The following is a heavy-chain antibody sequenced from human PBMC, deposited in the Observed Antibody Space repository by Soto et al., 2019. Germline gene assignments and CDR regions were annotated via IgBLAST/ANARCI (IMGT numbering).Heavy chain of an antibody. V-gene: IGHV3-23*01. CDR2: ISGSGARI. CDR3: AKYVSYGSGNYSSLGFFDY. CDR1: GFVFNNYA. D-gene: IGHD3-10*01. J-gene: IGHJ4*02. Sequence: DVQLLESEGGLVQPGGSLRLSCVASGFVFNNYAMSWVRQAPGKGLQWVAGISGSGARIHYSTSVEGRFTISRDNSKSALSLHMISLRVDDSAVYYCAKYVSYGSGNYSSLGFFDYWGQGTLVIVSA.